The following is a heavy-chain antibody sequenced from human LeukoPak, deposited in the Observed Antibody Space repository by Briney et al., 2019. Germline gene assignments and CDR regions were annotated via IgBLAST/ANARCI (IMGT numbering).Heavy chain of an antibody. J-gene: IGHJ4*02. Sequence: SETLSLTCTVSGVSISSYYWSWIRQPAGKGLEWIGRIDTSGSTNYNPSLKSRVTMSVDTSKNQFSLELSSVTAADTAVYYCARDTYKYGSSAYYFDYWGQGTLVTVSS. V-gene: IGHV4-4*07. CDR1: GVSISSYY. CDR2: IDTSGST. CDR3: ARDTYKYGSSAYYFDY. D-gene: IGHD3-10*01.